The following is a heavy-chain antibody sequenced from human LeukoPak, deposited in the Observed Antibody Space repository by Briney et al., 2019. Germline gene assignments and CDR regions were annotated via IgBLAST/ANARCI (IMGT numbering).Heavy chain of an antibody. CDR2: ISSNEGST. D-gene: IGHD2-15*01. Sequence: GGSLRLSCSASGFTFSSYAMHWVRQAPGMGLEYVSAISSNEGSTYYADSVKGRFTISRDNSKNTLYLQMSSLRAEDTAVYYCVKVGSIVAYDYWGQGTLVTVSS. CDR3: VKVGSIVAYDY. J-gene: IGHJ4*02. V-gene: IGHV3-64D*06. CDR1: GFTFSSYA.